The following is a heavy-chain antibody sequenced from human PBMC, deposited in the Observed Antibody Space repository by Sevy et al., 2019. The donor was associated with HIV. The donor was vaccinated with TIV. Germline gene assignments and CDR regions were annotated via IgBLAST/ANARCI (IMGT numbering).Heavy chain of an antibody. Sequence: GGSLRLSCAASGFTFSSYAMHWVRQAPGKGLEWVAVISYDGSNKYYADSVKGRFTNSRDNSKNTLYLQMNSLRAEDTAVYYCAREWMRKIDAFDIWGQGRMVTVSS. J-gene: IGHJ3*02. D-gene: IGHD5-12*01. V-gene: IGHV3-30-3*01. CDR2: ISYDGSNK. CDR3: AREWMRKIDAFDI. CDR1: GFTFSSYA.